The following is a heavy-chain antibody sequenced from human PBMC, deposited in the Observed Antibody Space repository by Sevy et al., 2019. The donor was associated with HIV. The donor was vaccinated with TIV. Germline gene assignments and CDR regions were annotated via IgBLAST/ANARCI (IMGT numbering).Heavy chain of an antibody. CDR2: IYYSGST. J-gene: IGHJ5*02. Sequence: SETLSLTCTVSGGSISSSSYDWGWIRQPPGKGPEWIGSIYYSGSTYYNPSLKSRVTISVDTSKNQVSLKLSSVTAADTAVYYCAVITIFGVVTDNWFDPWGQGTRVTVSS. CDR3: AVITIFGVVTDNWFDP. D-gene: IGHD3-3*01. V-gene: IGHV4-39*01. CDR1: GGSISSSSYD.